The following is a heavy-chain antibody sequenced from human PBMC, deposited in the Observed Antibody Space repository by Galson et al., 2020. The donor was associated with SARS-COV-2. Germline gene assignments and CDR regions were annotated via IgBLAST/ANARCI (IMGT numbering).Heavy chain of an antibody. CDR1: SGSMNSHY. J-gene: IGHJ5*02. CDR2: IYYTGNT. V-gene: IGHV4-59*11. Sequence: SESLSLTCTVSSGSMNSHYWSWIRQPPGKGLEWIGYIYYTGNTYYNPSLKSRVTISIDTSKNQFSLTLNSVTAADTAVYYGARDRGDSHYYYRAPNWCDPWGQGTLVTVSS. CDR3: ARDRGDSHYYYRAPNWCDP. D-gene: IGHD3-22*01.